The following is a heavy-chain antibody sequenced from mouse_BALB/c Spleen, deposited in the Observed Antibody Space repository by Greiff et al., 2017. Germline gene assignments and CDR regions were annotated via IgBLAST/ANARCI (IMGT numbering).Heavy chain of an antibody. CDR3: GRVYAMDY. Sequence: EVKLMESGGGLVQPGGSRKLSCAASGFTFSSFGMHWVRQAPEKGLEWVAYISSGSSTIYYADTVKGRFNISRDNPKNTMFLQMTSLRSEEKAMYEWGRVYAMDYWGQGTSVTVSS. CDR2: ISSGSSTI. V-gene: IGHV5-17*02. CDR1: GFTFSSFG. J-gene: IGHJ4*01.